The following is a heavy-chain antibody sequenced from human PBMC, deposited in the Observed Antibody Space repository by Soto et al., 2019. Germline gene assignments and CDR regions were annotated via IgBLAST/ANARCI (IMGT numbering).Heavy chain of an antibody. CDR2: TYYASKWNN. V-gene: IGHV6-1*01. J-gene: IGHJ4*02. CDR1: GDSVSSNGVA. Sequence: QVQLQQSGPGLMKPSQTLSLTCAISGDSVSSNGVAWNWIRQSPSRGLEWLGRTYYASKWNNGYPPXVXCRITINPDTSKNQFSLQLHFVTPEDTAVYYCARGRKSAFDYWGQGTLVTVSS. CDR3: ARGRKSAFDY.